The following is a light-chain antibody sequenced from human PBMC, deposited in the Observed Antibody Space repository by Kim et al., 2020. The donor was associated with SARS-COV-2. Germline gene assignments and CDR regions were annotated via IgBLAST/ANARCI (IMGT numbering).Light chain of an antibody. J-gene: IGKJ4*01. V-gene: IGKV3-15*01. CDR1: QSVSNN. CDR2: GAS. CDR3: QQHHSWRGT. Sequence: SVSPGERATLSCRASQSVSNNLAWYQQKPGQAPRLLIYGASSRTTGIPARFSGSGSGTDFTLTISSLQSEDFAVYYCQQHHSWRGTFGGGTKLEI.